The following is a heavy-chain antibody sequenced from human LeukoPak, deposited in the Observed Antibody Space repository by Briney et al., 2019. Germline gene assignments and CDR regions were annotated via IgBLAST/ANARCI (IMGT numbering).Heavy chain of an antibody. CDR2: IRYDGSNK. V-gene: IGHV3-30*02. D-gene: IGHD2-2*01. J-gene: IGHJ4*02. Sequence: GGSLRLSCAASGFTFSSYGMHWVRQAPGKGLEWVAFIRYDGSNKYYADSVKGRFTISRDNTLYLQMNNLRAEDTAVYYCAKDHCSSTSCFYFGFWGQGTLVTVSS. CDR1: GFTFSSYG. CDR3: AKDHCSSTSCFYFGF.